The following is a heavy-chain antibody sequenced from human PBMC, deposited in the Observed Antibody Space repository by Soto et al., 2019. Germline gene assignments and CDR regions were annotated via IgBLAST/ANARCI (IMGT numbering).Heavy chain of an antibody. CDR2: ISGTSPST. V-gene: IGHV3-23*01. Sequence: EVQLLESGGGLVQPGGSLRLSCAASGFTFSAYAMSWVRQAPGKGPEWVSAISGTSPSTYYADSVQGRFTISSDSSRKYLFLQRKTLRAEDRAVYFCAIRIFGVEYWGQGTQVTVSS. CDR3: AIRIFGVEY. J-gene: IGHJ4*02. CDR1: GFTFSAYA. D-gene: IGHD3-3*01.